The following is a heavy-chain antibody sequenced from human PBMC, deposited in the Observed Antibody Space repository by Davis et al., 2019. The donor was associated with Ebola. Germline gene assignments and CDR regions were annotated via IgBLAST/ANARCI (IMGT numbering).Heavy chain of an antibody. CDR2: ILHSGGNT. Sequence: GESLKISCAASGFIFSSHVMSWVRQAPGKGLEWVSTILHSGGNTYYPDSVKGRFTISRDNSKNTLYLHMYSLRAEDTAVYYCAKRWEIRYFGYWGQGTLVTVSS. CDR1: GFIFSSHV. CDR3: AKRWEIRYFGY. D-gene: IGHD1-26*01. J-gene: IGHJ4*02. V-gene: IGHV3-23*01.